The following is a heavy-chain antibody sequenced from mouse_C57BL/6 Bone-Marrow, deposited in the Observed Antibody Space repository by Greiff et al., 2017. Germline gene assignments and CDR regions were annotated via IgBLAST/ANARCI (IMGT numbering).Heavy chain of an antibody. CDR2: IDPSDSYT. CDR1: GSTFTSYW. CDR3: ARDYFNY. J-gene: IGHJ2*01. V-gene: IGHV1-69*01. Sequence: QVQLQQPGAELVMPGASVKLSCKASGSTFTSYWMPWVKQRPGQGLEWIGEIDPSDSYTNYNQKFKGKSTLTVDKSSSTAYMQLSSLTSEDSAVYYCARDYFNYWGQGTTLTVSS.